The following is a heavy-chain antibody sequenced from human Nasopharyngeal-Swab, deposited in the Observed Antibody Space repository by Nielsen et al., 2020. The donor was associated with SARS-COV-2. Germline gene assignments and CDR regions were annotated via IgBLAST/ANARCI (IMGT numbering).Heavy chain of an antibody. Sequence: QTPSLTRAISGDSVPINSAAWSWIRQSPSRVLEWLGRTYYRSQWYFNYAASVKGRITINPDTSNNQFSLQLSSVTPEDKAVYYCARIAQAAEPHWGQGTLVTVSS. D-gene: IGHD1-14*01. J-gene: IGHJ4*02. CDR2: TYYRSQWYF. CDR1: GDSVPINSAA. V-gene: IGHV6-1*01. CDR3: ARIAQAAEPH.